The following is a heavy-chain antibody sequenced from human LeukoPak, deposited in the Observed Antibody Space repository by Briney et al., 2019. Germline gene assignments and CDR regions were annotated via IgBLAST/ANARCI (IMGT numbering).Heavy chain of an antibody. CDR2: RSYDGSNK. CDR3: AKEGGDDYGDYGDLWYYY. CDR1: GFTFSSYG. V-gene: IGHV3-30*18. J-gene: IGHJ4*02. D-gene: IGHD4-17*01. Sequence: GRSLRLSCAAPGFTFSSYGMHWVRQAPGKGLEWVAVRSYDGSNKYYADSVKGRFTISRDNSKNTLYLQMNSLRAEDTAVYYCAKEGGDDYGDYGDLWYYYWGQGTLVTVSS.